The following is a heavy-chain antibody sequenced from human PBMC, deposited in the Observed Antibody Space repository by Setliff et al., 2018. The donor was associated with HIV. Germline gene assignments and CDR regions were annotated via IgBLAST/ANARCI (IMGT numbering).Heavy chain of an antibody. J-gene: IGHJ3*01. CDR3: ARVPYRSAWFSGGHDAFDV. Sequence: ASVKVSCKASGYNFINNDINWVRQAPGQGLEWMGWISGYNGNTKYVQKYQGRVTMTTDTSTSKVYMELRTLRSDDTAVYYCARVPYRSAWFSGGHDAFDVWGQGTMVTVSS. V-gene: IGHV1-18*01. CDR2: ISGYNGNT. CDR1: GYNFINND. D-gene: IGHD6-19*01.